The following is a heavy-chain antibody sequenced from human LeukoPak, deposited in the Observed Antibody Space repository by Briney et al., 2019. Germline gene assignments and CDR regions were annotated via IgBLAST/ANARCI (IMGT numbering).Heavy chain of an antibody. Sequence: SETLSLTCTVSGGSISSYYWSWIRQPPGKGLEWIGYIYYSGSTNYNPSLKSRVSISVDTSKNQFSLKLSSVTAADTAVYYCARRSSWDVFDYWGQGTLVTVSS. CDR3: ARRSSWDVFDY. CDR2: IYYSGST. CDR1: GGSISSYY. J-gene: IGHJ4*02. D-gene: IGHD6-13*01. V-gene: IGHV4-59*01.